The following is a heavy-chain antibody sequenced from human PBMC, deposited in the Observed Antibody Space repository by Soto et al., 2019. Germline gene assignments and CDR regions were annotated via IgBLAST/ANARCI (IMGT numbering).Heavy chain of an antibody. D-gene: IGHD1-1*01. CDR1: GFTFSTYS. CDR2: ISEWSTII. CDR3: ARVLGTTIPGMYYDP. Sequence: EVQLVESGGGLVQPGGSLRLSCATSGFTFSTYSMVWVRQAPGKGLEWLSYISEWSTIIYYADSVQGRFIVSRDNVQNSLYLRMSGLRVEDAGVYRCARVLGTTIPGMYYDPWGQGSLVTVSS. J-gene: IGHJ5*02. V-gene: IGHV3-48*01.